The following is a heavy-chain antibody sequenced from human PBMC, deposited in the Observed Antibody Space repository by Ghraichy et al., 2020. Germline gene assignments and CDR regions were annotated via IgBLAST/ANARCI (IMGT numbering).Heavy chain of an antibody. Sequence: GGSLRLSRAASGFTVSRNYLSWVRQAPGKGLEWVSVVYATNATYYAHSVKGRFTISRDTSKNTLYLQMNSLKAEDTAVYYCARSNYYDGSGYFNYYYYGMDVWGQGTTVTVSS. J-gene: IGHJ6*02. CDR2: VYATNAT. D-gene: IGHD3-22*01. CDR1: GFTVSRNY. CDR3: ARSNYYDGSGYFNYYYYGMDV. V-gene: IGHV3-53*01.